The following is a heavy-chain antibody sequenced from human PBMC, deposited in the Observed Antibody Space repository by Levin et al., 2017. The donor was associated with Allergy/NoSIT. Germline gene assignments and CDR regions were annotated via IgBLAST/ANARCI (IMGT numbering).Heavy chain of an antibody. V-gene: IGHV5-51*01. CDR3: AGDGSSGWYLSGFDI. Sequence: GESLKISCKGSGYSFTSYWIGWVRQMPGKGLEWMGIIYPGDSDTRYSPSFQGQVTISADKSISTAYLQWSSLKASDTAMYYCAGDGSSGWYLSGFDIWGQGTMVTVSS. D-gene: IGHD6-19*01. J-gene: IGHJ3*02. CDR2: IYPGDSDT. CDR1: GYSFTSYW.